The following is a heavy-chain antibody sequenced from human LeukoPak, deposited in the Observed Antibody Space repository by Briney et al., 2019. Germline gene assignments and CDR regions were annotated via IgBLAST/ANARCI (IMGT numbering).Heavy chain of an antibody. V-gene: IGHV3-7*01. D-gene: IGHD3-22*01. CDR2: IKQDGSEK. CDR1: GFTFSSYS. Sequence: GGSLRLSCAASGFTFSSYSMNWVRQAPGKGLEWVANIKQDGSEKYYVDSVKGRFTISRDNAKNSLYLQMNSLRAEDTAVYYCARAPTYYYDSSGYFPYWGQGTLVTVSS. CDR3: ARAPTYYYDSSGYFPY. J-gene: IGHJ4*02.